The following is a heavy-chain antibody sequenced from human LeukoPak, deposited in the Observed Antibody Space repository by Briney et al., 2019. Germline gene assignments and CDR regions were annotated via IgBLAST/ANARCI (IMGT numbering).Heavy chain of an antibody. D-gene: IGHD2-8*02. CDR1: GFTFSSYG. CDR2: IYSGGST. V-gene: IGHV3-NL1*01. J-gene: IGHJ4*02. CDR3: LRGTGGYHNT. Sequence: GGSLRLSCAASGFTFSSYGMHWVRETPGRGLEWVSLIYSGGSTYYADSVKGRFPISRDNPQNTLYLQMNSLRAEETAVYYCLRGTGGYHNTGGQGTLVTVSS.